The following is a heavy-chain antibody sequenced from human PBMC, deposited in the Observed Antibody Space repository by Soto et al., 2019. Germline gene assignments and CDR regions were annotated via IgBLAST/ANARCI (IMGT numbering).Heavy chain of an antibody. V-gene: IGHV1-3*01. D-gene: IGHD6-13*01. CDR3: ASSAGTMAYYYYGMDV. CDR2: INAGNGNT. CDR1: GYNFTSYA. Sequence: QVHLVQSGAEVKKPGASVKVSCKASGYNFTSYAMHWVRQAPGHRLEWVGWINAGNGNTKYSQKFQGRVTITRDTSASTAYMELSSLRSEDTAVYYCASSAGTMAYYYYGMDVWGQGITVTVSS. J-gene: IGHJ6*02.